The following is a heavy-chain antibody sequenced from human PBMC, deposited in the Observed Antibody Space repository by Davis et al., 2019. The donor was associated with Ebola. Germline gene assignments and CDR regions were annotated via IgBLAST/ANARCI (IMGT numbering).Heavy chain of an antibody. D-gene: IGHD3-10*01. CDR1: GGSFSGYY. CDR3: ARDGGRGLLYYYYGMDV. Sequence: PSETLSLTCAVYGGSFSGYYWSWIRQPPGKGLEWTGEINHSGSTNYNPSLKSRVTISVDTSKNQFSLKLRSVTAADTAVYYCARDGGRGLLYYYYGMDVWGQGTTVTVSS. CDR2: INHSGST. J-gene: IGHJ6*02. V-gene: IGHV4-34*01.